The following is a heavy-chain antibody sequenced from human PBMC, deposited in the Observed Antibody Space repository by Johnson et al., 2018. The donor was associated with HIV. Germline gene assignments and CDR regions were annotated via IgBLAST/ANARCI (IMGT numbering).Heavy chain of an antibody. D-gene: IGHD6-13*01. Sequence: QVQLVESGGGVVQPGRSLKIYCAVSEFTFSDYAMHWVRLAPGKGLQWVAVISYDGNKKYYADSVRGRFTISRDISTNTLYLQMASLRHDDTVLYYCARGRKDIGAADGLDNDAFDMWGQGTLVTISS. CDR1: EFTFSDYA. J-gene: IGHJ3*02. CDR2: ISYDGNKK. V-gene: IGHV3-30*04. CDR3: ARGRKDIGAADGLDNDAFDM.